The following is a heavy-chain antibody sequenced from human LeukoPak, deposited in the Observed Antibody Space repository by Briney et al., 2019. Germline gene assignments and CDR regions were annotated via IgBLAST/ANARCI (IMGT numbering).Heavy chain of an antibody. J-gene: IGHJ6*02. D-gene: IGHD3-10*01. CDR3: ARGDYGSGHSYGMDV. V-gene: IGHV4-34*01. CDR2: INHSGST. Sequence: SETLSLTCAVYGGSFSGYYWSWIRQPPGKGLEWIGEINHSGSTNYNPSLKSRVTISVDTSKNQFSLKLSSVTAADTAVYYCARGDYGSGHSYGMDVWGQGTTVTVSS. CDR1: GGSFSGYY.